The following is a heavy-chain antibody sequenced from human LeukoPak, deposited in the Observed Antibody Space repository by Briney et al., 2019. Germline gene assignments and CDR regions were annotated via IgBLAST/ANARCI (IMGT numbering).Heavy chain of an antibody. CDR1: GFTFSSYT. V-gene: IGHV3-23*01. CDR3: AKCELAYCGGDCYSDEYFQH. J-gene: IGHJ1*01. CDR2: ISSGGGST. Sequence: QPGGSLRLSCAASGFTFSSYTMNWVRQAPGKGLEWVSAISSGGGSTYYADSVKGRFTISRDNSKNTLYLQMDSLRAEDTAVYYCAKCELAYCGGDCYSDEYFQHWGQGTLVTVSS. D-gene: IGHD2-21*02.